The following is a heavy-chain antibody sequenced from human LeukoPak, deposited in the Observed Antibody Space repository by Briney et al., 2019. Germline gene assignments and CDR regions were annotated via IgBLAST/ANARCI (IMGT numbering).Heavy chain of an antibody. Sequence: SETLSLTCTVSGGSISSSNYYWGWIRQPPGKGLVWFGSIYYTGSTYYNPSLKSRVTISVDTAKNQLSLKLSSVTAADTAVYYCARGGGMGYYYYYMYVWGKGTAVTVSS. J-gene: IGHJ6*03. V-gene: IGHV4-39*07. CDR1: GGSISSSNYY. CDR2: IYYTGST. D-gene: IGHD1-26*01. CDR3: ARGGGMGYYYYYMYV.